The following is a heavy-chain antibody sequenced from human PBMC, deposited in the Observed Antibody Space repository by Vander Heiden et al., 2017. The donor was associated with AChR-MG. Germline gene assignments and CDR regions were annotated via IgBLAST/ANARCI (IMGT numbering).Heavy chain of an antibody. CDR2: ISWNSGSI. J-gene: IGHJ3*02. D-gene: IGHD2-15*01. CDR3: YLRATRDAFDI. V-gene: IGHV3-9*01. CDR1: GFTFDDYA. Sequence: EVQLVESGGGLVQPGRSLRLSCAASGFTFDDYAMHWVRQAPGKGLEWVSGISWNSGSIGYADSVKGRFTISRDNAKNSLYLQMNSLRAEDTALYYCYLRATRDAFDIWGQGTMVTVSS.